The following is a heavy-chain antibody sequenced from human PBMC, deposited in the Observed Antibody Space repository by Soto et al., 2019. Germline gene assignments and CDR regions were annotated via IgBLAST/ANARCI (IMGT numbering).Heavy chain of an antibody. D-gene: IGHD4-4*01. Sequence: ATLSLTCTVSRDSLSSYYWSWIRQPPGKGLEWIGYIYYSGSTTYNPSLRSRVTMSVDTSKNQFSLRLSSVTAADTAVYYCAREKSNYQTFDQWGQGSQVTVSS. J-gene: IGHJ4*02. CDR3: AREKSNYQTFDQ. V-gene: IGHV4-59*01. CDR2: IYYSGST. CDR1: RDSLSSYY.